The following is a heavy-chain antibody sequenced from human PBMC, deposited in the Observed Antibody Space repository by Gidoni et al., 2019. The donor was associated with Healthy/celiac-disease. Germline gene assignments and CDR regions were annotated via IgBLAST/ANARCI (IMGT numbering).Heavy chain of an antibody. Sequence: EVQLVESGGGLVKPGGSLRLSCAASGFTFSSYSMNWVRQAPGKGLEWVSSISSSSSYIYYADSVKGRFTISRDNAKNSLYLQMNSLRAEDTAVYYCARGPYGSGSYTDYWGQGTLVTVSS. D-gene: IGHD3-10*01. V-gene: IGHV3-21*01. CDR3: ARGPYGSGSYTDY. CDR1: GFTFSSYS. J-gene: IGHJ4*02. CDR2: ISSSSSYI.